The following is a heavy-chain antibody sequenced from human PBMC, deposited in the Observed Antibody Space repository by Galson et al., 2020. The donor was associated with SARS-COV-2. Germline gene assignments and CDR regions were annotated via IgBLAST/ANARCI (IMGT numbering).Heavy chain of an antibody. D-gene: IGHD5-18*01. CDR1: GFTFSSYA. CDR2: ISGSGGST. CDR3: AKDRGIQLWSNWYFDL. Sequence: GGSLRLSCAASGFTFSSYAMSWVRQAPGKGLEWVSAISGSGGSTYYADSVKGRFTISRDNSKNTLYLQMNSLRAEDTAVYYCAKDRGIQLWSNWYFDLWGRGTLVTVSS. V-gene: IGHV3-23*01. J-gene: IGHJ2*01.